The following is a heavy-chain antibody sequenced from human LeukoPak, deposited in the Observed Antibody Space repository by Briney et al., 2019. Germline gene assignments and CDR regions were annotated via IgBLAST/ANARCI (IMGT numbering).Heavy chain of an antibody. CDR1: GGSFSGYY. Sequence: SETLSLTCAVYGGSFSGYYWSWIRQPPGKGLEWIGEINHSGSTNYNPSLKSRVTISVDTSKNQFSLKLSSVTVADTAVYYCARLGIVVVPAAIGGMDVWGKGTTVTVSS. CDR3: ARLGIVVVPAAIGGMDV. J-gene: IGHJ6*04. CDR2: INHSGST. D-gene: IGHD2-2*02. V-gene: IGHV4-34*01.